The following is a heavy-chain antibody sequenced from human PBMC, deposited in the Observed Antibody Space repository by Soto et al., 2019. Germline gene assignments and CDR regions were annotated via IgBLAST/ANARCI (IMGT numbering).Heavy chain of an antibody. V-gene: IGHV4-31*03. D-gene: IGHD2-15*01. CDR3: ARGSGVVVAANWFDP. CDR1: GGSISSGAYY. J-gene: IGHJ5*02. CDR2: IYYSGTT. Sequence: SETLSLTCTVSGGSISSGAYYWNWIRQHPGKGLECIGYIYYSGTTYYNPSLESRVTISVDTSKHQFSLRLSSVTAADTAVYYCARGSGVVVAANWFDPWGQGTLVTVSS.